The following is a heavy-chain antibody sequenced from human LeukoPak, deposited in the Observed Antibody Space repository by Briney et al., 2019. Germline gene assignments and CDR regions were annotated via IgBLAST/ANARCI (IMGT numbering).Heavy chain of an antibody. J-gene: IGHJ3*02. CDR1: GFTVSSNY. Sequence: GGSLRLSCAASGFTVSSNYMSWVRQAPGKGLEWVSVIYSGGRTYYADSVKGRFTTSRDNSKNTLYLQMNSLRAEDTAVYYCARDGSISALDAFDIWGQGTMVTVSS. D-gene: IGHD1-14*01. CDR2: IYSGGRT. CDR3: ARDGSISALDAFDI. V-gene: IGHV3-53*01.